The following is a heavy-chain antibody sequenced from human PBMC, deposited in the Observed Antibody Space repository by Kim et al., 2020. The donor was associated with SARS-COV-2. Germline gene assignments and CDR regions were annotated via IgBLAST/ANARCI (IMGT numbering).Heavy chain of an antibody. D-gene: IGHD3-22*01. CDR2: IYSGGSST. Sequence: GGSLRLSCAASGFTFSSYAMSWVRQAPGKGLEWVSVIYSGGSSTYYADSVKGRFTISRDNSKNTLYLQMNSLRAEDTAVYYCAKMDSSGYYYSPGAGYFDYWGQGTLVTVSS. CDR1: GFTFSSYA. J-gene: IGHJ4*02. V-gene: IGHV3-23*03. CDR3: AKMDSSGYYYSPGAGYFDY.